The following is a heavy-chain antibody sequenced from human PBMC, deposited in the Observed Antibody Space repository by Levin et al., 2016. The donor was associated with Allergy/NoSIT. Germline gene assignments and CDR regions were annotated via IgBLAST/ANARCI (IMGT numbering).Heavy chain of an antibody. V-gene: IGHV3-30*03. Sequence: VRQAPGKGLEWVAVISYDGGNKYYADSVKGRFTISRDNSKNTLYLQMSSLRAEDTAVYYCARGGQQLVAYFDYWGQGTLVTVSS. J-gene: IGHJ4*02. CDR3: ARGGQQLVAYFDY. D-gene: IGHD6-13*01. CDR2: ISYDGGNK.